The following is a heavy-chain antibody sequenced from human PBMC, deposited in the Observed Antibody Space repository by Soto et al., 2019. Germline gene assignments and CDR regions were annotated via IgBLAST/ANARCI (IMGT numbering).Heavy chain of an antibody. CDR1: GFNFNDYG. J-gene: IGHJ4*02. V-gene: IGHV3-33*01. Sequence: QVQLVESGGGVVQPGGSLRLSCTASGFNFNDYGMQWVRQVPGKGLEWVATIWSDGKNKYYADSVKGRFTISRDNSKNTQYLKMSSLRAEDTAVYYCARDGVGATTYFGYIDYWSQGTLVTVSP. CDR3: ARDGVGATTYFGYIDY. CDR2: IWSDGKNK. D-gene: IGHD1-26*01.